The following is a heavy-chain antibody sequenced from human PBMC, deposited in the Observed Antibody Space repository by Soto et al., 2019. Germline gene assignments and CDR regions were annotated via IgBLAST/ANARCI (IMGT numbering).Heavy chain of an antibody. D-gene: IGHD3-16*01. J-gene: IGHJ6*02. Sequence: SVKVSCKASGGTFSSDFISWVRQAPGRGLEWVGGTIARFGSANFAQKFQGRVTITADRFTSTVYMELSSLTSEDTATYYCARDQDSDNYVYAGSQEPYGMDVWGQGTTVTVSS. CDR3: ARDQDSDNYVYAGSQEPYGMDV. CDR1: GGTFSSDF. V-gene: IGHV1-69*06. CDR2: TIARFGSA.